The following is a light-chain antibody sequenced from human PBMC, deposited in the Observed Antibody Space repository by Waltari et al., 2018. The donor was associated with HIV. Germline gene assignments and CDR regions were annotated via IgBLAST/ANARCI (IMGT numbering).Light chain of an antibody. CDR1: SSDLGAYNR. CDR2: EVT. CDR3: SSYTTSSTWV. V-gene: IGLV2-18*02. Sequence: QSALTQPPSVSGSLGQSVTISCTGTSSDLGAYNRVSWYQQSPGTAPKLRIYEVTHRPSGVPVRFSGSKSVNTASLTISGLQADDEADYYCSSYTTSSTWVFGGGTKLTVL. J-gene: IGLJ3*02.